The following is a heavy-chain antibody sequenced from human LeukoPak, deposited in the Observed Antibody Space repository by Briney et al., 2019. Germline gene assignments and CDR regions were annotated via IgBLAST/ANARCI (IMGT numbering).Heavy chain of an antibody. J-gene: IGHJ4*02. CDR3: ARDPDYYDSSGSIY. D-gene: IGHD3-22*01. Sequence: GGSLRLSCAASGFTFSSYGMHWVRQAPGKGLEWVAFIRYDGSNKYYADSVKGRFTISRDNAKNSLYLQMNSLRAEDTAVYYCARDPDYYDSSGSIYWGQGTLVTVSS. V-gene: IGHV3-30*02. CDR2: IRYDGSNK. CDR1: GFTFSSYG.